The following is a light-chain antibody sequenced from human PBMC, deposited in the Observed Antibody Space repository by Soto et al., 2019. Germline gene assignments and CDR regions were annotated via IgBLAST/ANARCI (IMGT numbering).Light chain of an antibody. J-gene: IGLJ2*01. CDR2: EVS. CDR3: SSYTSSSTLP. Sequence: QSALTQPASVSGSPGQSITISCTGTSSDVGGYNYVSWYQQHPGKAPKLMIYEVSNRPSGVSNCFSGSKSGNTASLTISGLQAEDEADYYCSSYTSSSTLPFGGGTKLTVL. CDR1: SSDVGGYNY. V-gene: IGLV2-14*01.